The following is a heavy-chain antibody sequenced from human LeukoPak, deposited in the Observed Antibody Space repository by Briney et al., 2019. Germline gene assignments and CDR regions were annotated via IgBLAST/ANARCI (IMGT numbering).Heavy chain of an antibody. V-gene: IGHV4-4*07. J-gene: IGHJ6*02. D-gene: IGHD3-10*01. CDR1: GGSISSDF. CDR2: IYTSGGT. Sequence: SETLSLTCTVSGGSISSDFCSWSRQPPREGLQWRGRIYTSGGTNYNPSPISRVTMSVDTSKNQFPLKLSSVTAADTAVYYCARDQGEITMVRGVIFYGMDVWGQGTTVTVSS. CDR3: ARDQGEITMVRGVIFYGMDV.